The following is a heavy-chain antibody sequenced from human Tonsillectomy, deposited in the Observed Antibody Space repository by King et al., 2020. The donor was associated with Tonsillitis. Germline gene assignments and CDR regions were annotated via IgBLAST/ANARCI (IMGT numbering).Heavy chain of an antibody. CDR2: VIGGGTGT. CDR1: GCTFSSYA. V-gene: IGHV3-23*04. D-gene: IGHD2-15*01. Sequence: VQLVESGGGLVQPGGSLRLSCAASGCTFSSYAMSWVRQAPGKGLDWVSAVIGGGTGTNYADSVKGRFTISRDNSNNTLYLQMRSLRAEDTAVSYCTGRMVEPRSSSDYWGRGTLVTVSS. CDR3: TGRMVEPRSSSDY. J-gene: IGHJ4*02.